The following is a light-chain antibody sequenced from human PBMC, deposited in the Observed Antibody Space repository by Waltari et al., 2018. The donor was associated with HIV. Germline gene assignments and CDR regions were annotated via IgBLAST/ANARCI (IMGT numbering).Light chain of an antibody. J-gene: IGKJ4*01. CDR1: QSISNN. CDR2: GAS. V-gene: IGKV3-15*01. CDR3: QQYKTWPLT. Sequence: EIVMTQSPATLSVSPGDRPTLSCRAGQSISNNLAWYQQKPGQAPRLLIFGASTRATGVPARFSGSGSGTEFTLTISSLQSEDFAIYFCQQYKTWPLTFGGGTKVEIK.